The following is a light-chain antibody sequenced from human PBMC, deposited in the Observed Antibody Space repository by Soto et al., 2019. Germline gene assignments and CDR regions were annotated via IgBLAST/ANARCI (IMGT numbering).Light chain of an antibody. V-gene: IGKV1-39*01. Sequence: DIQMTQSPSSLSASVGDRVTITCRASQSISSYLNWYQQKPGKAPKLLIYAASSLQSGVPSRFSGSGSGTDFTLTISSLQPEDFATYYCQQSTSTPLFTFGPGTKVDIK. CDR2: AAS. CDR1: QSISSY. J-gene: IGKJ3*01. CDR3: QQSTSTPLFT.